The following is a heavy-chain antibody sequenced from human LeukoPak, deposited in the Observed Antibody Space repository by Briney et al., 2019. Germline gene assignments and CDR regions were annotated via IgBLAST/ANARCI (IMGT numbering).Heavy chain of an antibody. CDR1: GGSISSYY. D-gene: IGHD7-27*01. Sequence: SETLSLTCTVSGGSISSYYWSWIRQPPGKGLEWIGEINHSGSTNYNPSLKSRVTISVDTSKNQFSLKLSSVTAADTAVYYCARGQKRTGDYWGQGTLVTVSS. V-gene: IGHV4-34*01. CDR3: ARGQKRTGDY. CDR2: INHSGST. J-gene: IGHJ4*02.